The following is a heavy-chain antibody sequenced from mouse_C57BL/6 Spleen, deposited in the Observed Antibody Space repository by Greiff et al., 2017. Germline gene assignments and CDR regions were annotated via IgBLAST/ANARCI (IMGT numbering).Heavy chain of an antibody. CDR2: IYPGDGDT. D-gene: IGHD1-1*01. V-gene: IGHV1-82*01. CDR1: GYAFSSSW. J-gene: IGHJ3*01. Sequence: QVQLQQSGPELVKPGASVKISCKASGYAFSSSWMNWVKQRPGKGLEWIGRIYPGDGDTNYNGKFKGKATLTADKSSSTAYMQLSSLTSGDSAVYFCARWYYGSSYPFAYWGQGTLVTVSA. CDR3: ARWYYGSSYPFAY.